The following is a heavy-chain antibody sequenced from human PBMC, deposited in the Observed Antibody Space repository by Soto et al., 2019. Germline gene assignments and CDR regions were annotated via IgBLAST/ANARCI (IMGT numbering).Heavy chain of an antibody. CDR2: IYHSGST. V-gene: IGHV4-38-2*01. Sequence: SETLSLTCAVSGYSISSGYYWGWIRQPPGKGLEWIGSIYHSGSTYYNPSLKSRVTISADTSKNQFSLKLSSVTAADTAVYYCASDYGYYSPPYYYGMDGWGQGSKVPVA. J-gene: IGHJ6*02. CDR1: GYSISSGYY. D-gene: IGHD4-17*01. CDR3: ASDYGYYSPPYYYGMDG.